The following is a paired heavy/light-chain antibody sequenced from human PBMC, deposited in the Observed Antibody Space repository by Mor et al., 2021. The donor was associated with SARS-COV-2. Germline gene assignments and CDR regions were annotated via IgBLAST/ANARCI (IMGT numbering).Heavy chain of an antibody. CDR2: IRYDGSNK. J-gene: IGHJ3*02. Sequence: QVQLVESGGGVVQPGGSLRLSCAASGFSFSSYGMHWVRQAPGKGLEWVAFIRYDGSNKYYADSVKGRFTISRDNSKNTLYLQMSSLRAEDTAVYYCANMDYYDRGPYAFDIWGQGTMVTVSS. D-gene: IGHD3-10*02. V-gene: IGHV3-30*02. CDR3: ANMDYYDRGPYAFDI. CDR1: GFSFSSYG.
Light chain of an antibody. CDR1: VLAKKY. CDR2: KDS. CDR3: YSAADNNLV. V-gene: IGLV3-27*01. J-gene: IGLJ2*01. Sequence: SYELTQPSSVSVSPGQTARITCSGDVLAKKYARWFQQKPGQAPVLVMYKDSERPSGIPERFSGSSSGTTVTLTISGAQVEDEADYYCYSAADNNLVFGGGTKLTVL.